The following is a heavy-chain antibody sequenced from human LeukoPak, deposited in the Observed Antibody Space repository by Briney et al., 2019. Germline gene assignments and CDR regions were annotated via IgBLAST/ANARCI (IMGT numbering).Heavy chain of an antibody. CDR3: ASYKLRYFDWSPNDAFDI. J-gene: IGHJ3*02. CDR2: FDPEDGES. Sequence: ASVKVSCKVSGYTLTELSIQWVRQGPGKELEWMGGFDPEDGESIYAQKFQGRVTNTADKSTSTAYMELSSLRSEDTAVYYCASYKLRYFDWSPNDAFDIWGQGTMVTVSS. D-gene: IGHD3-9*01. CDR1: GYTLTELS. V-gene: IGHV1-24*01.